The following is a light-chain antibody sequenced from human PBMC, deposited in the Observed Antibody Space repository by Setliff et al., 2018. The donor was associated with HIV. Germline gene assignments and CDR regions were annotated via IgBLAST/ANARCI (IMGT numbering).Light chain of an antibody. CDR2: DVT. CDR3: SSYTSRSTYV. V-gene: IGLV2-11*01. CDR1: SSDVGGFDY. Sequence: SALTQPRSVSGSPGQSVTISCTGSSSDVGGFDYVSWYQHHPGKAPKLLIYDVTKRPSGVPDRFSGSKSGNTASLTISGLQAEDETDYYCSSYTSRSTYVFGTGTKVTVL. J-gene: IGLJ1*01.